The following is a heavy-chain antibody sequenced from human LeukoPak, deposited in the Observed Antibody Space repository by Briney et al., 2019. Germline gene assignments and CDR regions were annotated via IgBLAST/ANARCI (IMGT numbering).Heavy chain of an antibody. J-gene: IGHJ4*02. CDR2: INPSGGST. CDR1: GYTFTSYY. D-gene: IGHD3-10*01. V-gene: IGHV1-46*01. Sequence: ASVKVSCKASGYTFTSYYMHWVRQAPGQGLEWMGIINPSGGSTNYAQTFQGRVTMTRDTSTSTVYMELSSLRPEDTAVYYCARAVVRGARNDYWGQGTLVTVSS. CDR3: ARAVVRGARNDY.